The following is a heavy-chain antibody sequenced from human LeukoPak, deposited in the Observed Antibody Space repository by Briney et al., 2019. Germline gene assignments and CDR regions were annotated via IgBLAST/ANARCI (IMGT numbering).Heavy chain of an antibody. CDR1: GGSINSYY. J-gene: IGHJ4*02. CDR2: IYTTGST. D-gene: IGHD1-26*01. V-gene: IGHV4-4*07. CDR3: ARAGYTISYYSLDY. Sequence: PSETLSLTCTVSGGSINSYYWGWIRQPAGKGLEWIGRIYTTGSTNYNPSLKSRVTISVDTSKNQFSLKLTSVTAADTAMYYCARAGYTISYYSLDYRGQGTLVTVSS.